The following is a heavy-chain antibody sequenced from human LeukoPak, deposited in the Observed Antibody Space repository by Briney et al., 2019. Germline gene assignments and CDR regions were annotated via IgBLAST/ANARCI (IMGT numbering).Heavy chain of an antibody. V-gene: IGHV1-69*05. D-gene: IGHD2-2*01. J-gene: IGHJ4*02. Sequence: GASVSVSCTASGGTFIIYAISWVRQGPGQGVEWMGGIIPIFGTANYAQKFQGRVTITTDESTSTAYMELSSLRSEDTAVYYCARVTNLLYSSTYYFDYWGQGTLVTVSS. CDR3: ARVTNLLYSSTYYFDY. CDR2: IIPIFGTA. CDR1: GGTFIIYA.